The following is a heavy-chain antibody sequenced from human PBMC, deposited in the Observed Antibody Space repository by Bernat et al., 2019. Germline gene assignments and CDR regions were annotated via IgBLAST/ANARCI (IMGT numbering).Heavy chain of an antibody. Sequence: VQLVESGGGLVQPGGSLRLSCAASGSTFSSYWMSWVRQAPGKGLEWVANIKQDGSEKYYVDSVKGRFAISRDNPKNSLYLQMNSLRPEDTAVYYCARGLLGVDEDAFDIWGQGTMVTVSS. D-gene: IGHD3-3*01. J-gene: IGHJ3*02. CDR1: GSTFSSYW. CDR2: IKQDGSEK. V-gene: IGHV3-7*03. CDR3: ARGLLGVDEDAFDI.